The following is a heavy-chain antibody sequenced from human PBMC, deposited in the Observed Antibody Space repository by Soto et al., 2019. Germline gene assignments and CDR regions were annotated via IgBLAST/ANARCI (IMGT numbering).Heavy chain of an antibody. CDR3: ARDREGPSYYSADMDG. J-gene: IGHJ6*02. D-gene: IGHD1-26*01. V-gene: IGHV6-1*01. CDR1: WHRVSRNRAA. Sequence: SQALEVTCAISWHRVSRNRAAWTLLRPSQSRSLEWLGRTYYRSKWYNDYAVSVKSRITINPDTSKNQFSLQLNSVTPEVTALYYCARDREGPSYYSADMDGWGQGTTVTVSS. CDR2: TYYRSKWYN.